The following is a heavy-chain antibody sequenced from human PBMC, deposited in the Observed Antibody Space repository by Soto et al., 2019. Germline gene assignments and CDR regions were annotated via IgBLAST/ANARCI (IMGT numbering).Heavy chain of an antibody. CDR1: GGSFSGYY. J-gene: IGHJ4*02. CDR3: ARSGYSYYPNEFDY. CDR2: INHSGST. D-gene: IGHD5-18*01. V-gene: IGHV4-34*01. Sequence: PSETLSLTCAVYGGSFSGYYWSWIRQPPGKGLEWIGEINHSGSTNYNPSLKSRVTISVDTSKNQFSLKLSSVTAADTAVYYCARSGYSYYPNEFDYWGQGSLVTVSS.